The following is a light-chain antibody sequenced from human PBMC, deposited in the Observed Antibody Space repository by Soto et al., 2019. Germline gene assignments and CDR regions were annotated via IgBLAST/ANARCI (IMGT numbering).Light chain of an antibody. CDR3: CSYAGGTKV. Sequence: QSALTQPASGSGTPGQSITISCTGTSSDVGDYNYVSWYQQHPGNAPHLIIYEVTNPPSGVSNRFSGSKSGNTASLTISGLQADDEADYFCCSYAGGTKVFGTGTKGTVL. CDR2: EVT. CDR1: SSDVGDYNY. V-gene: IGLV2-14*01. J-gene: IGLJ1*01.